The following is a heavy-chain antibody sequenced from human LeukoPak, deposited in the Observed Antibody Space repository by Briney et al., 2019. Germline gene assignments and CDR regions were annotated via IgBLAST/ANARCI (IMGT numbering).Heavy chain of an antibody. CDR2: MNPNSGNT. D-gene: IGHD3-22*01. CDR3: ATVPQSYDSLLDYYFDY. CDR1: GYTFTSYD. J-gene: IGHJ4*02. V-gene: IGHV1-8*01. Sequence: ASVKVSCKASGYTFTSYDINWVRQATGQGLEWMGWMNPNSGNTGYAQKFQGRVTMTRDTSISTVYMELSSLRSEDTAVYYCATVPQSYDSLLDYYFDYWGQGTLVTVSS.